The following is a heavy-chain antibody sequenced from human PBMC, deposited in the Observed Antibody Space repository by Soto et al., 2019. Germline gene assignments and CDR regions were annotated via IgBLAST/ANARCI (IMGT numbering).Heavy chain of an antibody. J-gene: IGHJ5*02. CDR1: GGTFSSYA. D-gene: IGHD6-13*01. V-gene: IGHV1-69*01. CDR3: ARETYSSSWYDGNWFDP. CDR2: IIPIFGTA. Sequence: QVQLVQSGAEVKKPGSSVKVSCKASGGTFSSYAISWVRQAPGQGLEWMGGIIPIFGTANYAQKFQGRVTITADESTSTAYMELSSLSSEDTAVYYCARETYSSSWYDGNWFDPWGQGTLVTVSS.